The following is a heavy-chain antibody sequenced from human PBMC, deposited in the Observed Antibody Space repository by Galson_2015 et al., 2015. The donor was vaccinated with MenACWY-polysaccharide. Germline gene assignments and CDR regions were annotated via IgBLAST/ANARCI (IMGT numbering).Heavy chain of an antibody. D-gene: IGHD6-13*01. Sequence: SVKVSCKASGYTFTSYDINWVRQATGQGLEWMGWMNPNSGNTGYPQKFQGRVTMTRNTSISTPYIELSSLRSDDTAVYYCAKSRGAAAADYWGQGTLVTVSS. CDR2: MNPNSGNT. V-gene: IGHV1-8*01. J-gene: IGHJ4*02. CDR1: GYTFTSYD. CDR3: AKSRGAAAADY.